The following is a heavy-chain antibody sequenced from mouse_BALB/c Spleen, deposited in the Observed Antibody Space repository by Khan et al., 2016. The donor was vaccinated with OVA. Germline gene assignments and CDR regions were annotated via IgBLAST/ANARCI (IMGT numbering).Heavy chain of an antibody. CDR3: ARDGSRYNYAMDY. V-gene: IGHV3-2*02. CDR2: ITSSGST. D-gene: IGHD2-3*01. CDR1: GYSITSDYA. Sequence: EVQLQQSGPGLVKPSQSLSLTCTVTGYSITSDYAWNWIRQFPGNKLWWMGYITSSGSTNYNPALKSRISFTRDPSKTQFFLTLNYVNTDDTATDYCARDGSRYNYAMDYWGQGTSVTVSS. J-gene: IGHJ4*01.